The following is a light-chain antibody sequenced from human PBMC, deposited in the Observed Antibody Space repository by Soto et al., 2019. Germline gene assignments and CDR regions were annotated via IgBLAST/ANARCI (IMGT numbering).Light chain of an antibody. J-gene: IGLJ2*01. CDR3: STSTDSRTVV. CDR1: SSDVGGYNY. CDR2: DVT. Sequence: QSALTQPASVSGSPGQSITISCSGTSSDVGGYNYVSWYQQHPGKAPKLMIYDVTNRPSGVSNRFSGSKSGNTASLTISGLQAEDEAHYYCSTSTDSRTVVFGGGTMLAVL. V-gene: IGLV2-14*01.